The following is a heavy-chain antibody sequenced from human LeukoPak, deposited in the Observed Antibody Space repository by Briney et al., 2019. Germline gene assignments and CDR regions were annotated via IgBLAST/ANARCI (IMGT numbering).Heavy chain of an antibody. CDR1: GFTFDDYA. CDR2: ISWNRGSI. CDR3: AKDISDTAMGAVVDY. D-gene: IGHD5-18*01. J-gene: IGHJ4*02. Sequence: GGSLRLSCAASGFTFDDYAMHWVRQAPGKGLEWVSGISWNRGSIGYADSVKGRFTISRDNAKNSLYLQMNSLRAEDTALYYCAKDISDTAMGAVVDYWGQGTLVTVSS. V-gene: IGHV3-9*01.